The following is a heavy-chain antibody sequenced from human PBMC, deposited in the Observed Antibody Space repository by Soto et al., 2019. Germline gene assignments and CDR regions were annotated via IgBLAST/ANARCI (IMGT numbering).Heavy chain of an antibody. CDR2: INSDGSST. D-gene: IGHD1-7*01. J-gene: IGHJ6*04. Sequence: GSLRLSCAASGFTFSSYWMHWVRQAPGKGLVWVSRINSDGSSTTYADSVKGGFTTSRENAKPTAYLQMSSLKIEATALYYCLGGNSSSYPVMAFGGKGTTVTVS. CDR3: LGGNSSSYPVMAF. CDR1: GFTFSSYW. V-gene: IGHV3-74*01.